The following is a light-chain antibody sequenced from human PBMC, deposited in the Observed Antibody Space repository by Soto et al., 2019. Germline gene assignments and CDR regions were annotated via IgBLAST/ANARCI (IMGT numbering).Light chain of an antibody. CDR2: YES. J-gene: IGLJ3*02. V-gene: IGLV3-21*01. CDR1: NIGSKS. Sequence: SYELTQPPSVSVAPGKTASVACGGSNIGSKSVHWYQKKSGQAPVLVMYYESDRPSGIPERFSGYNSGNTATLTISRVEAGDEADYYCQVWDISSGHVVFGGGTKLTVL. CDR3: QVWDISSGHVV.